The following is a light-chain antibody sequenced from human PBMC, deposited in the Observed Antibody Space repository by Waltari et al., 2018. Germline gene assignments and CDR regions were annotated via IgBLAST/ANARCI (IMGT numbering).Light chain of an antibody. Sequence: DIQMTKSPSTLSASVGARVTITCRASQSLSNWLAWYQQKPGKAPKVLIYKASTLESGVPSRFSGSGSGTEFTLTISSLQPDDFATYYCQQYRNLWTFGQGTKVEIK. CDR3: QQYRNLWT. CDR1: QSLSNW. V-gene: IGKV1-5*03. CDR2: KAS. J-gene: IGKJ1*01.